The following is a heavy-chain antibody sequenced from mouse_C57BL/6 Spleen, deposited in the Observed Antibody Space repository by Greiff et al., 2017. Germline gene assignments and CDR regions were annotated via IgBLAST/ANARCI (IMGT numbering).Heavy chain of an antibody. D-gene: IGHD2-3*01. CDR3: TRLLRAHWYFDF. J-gene: IGHJ1*03. Sequence: EVKLQESGGGLVQPGGSMKLSCVASGFTFSNYWMNWVRQSPEKGLEWVAQISLKSDNYATHYAVSVKGRFTISIDDSKRSVYLQMNNLRAEDTGIYYCTRLLRAHWYFDFWGKGTSVTVSS. CDR2: ISLKSDNYAT. V-gene: IGHV6-3*01. CDR1: GFTFSNYW.